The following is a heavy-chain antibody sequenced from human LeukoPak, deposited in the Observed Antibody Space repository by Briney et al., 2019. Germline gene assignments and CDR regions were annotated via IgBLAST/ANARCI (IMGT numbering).Heavy chain of an antibody. V-gene: IGHV5-51*01. CDR2: IYPGGSDT. Sequence: GESLKISCKGSGYTFTSYWIGWVRQLPGKGLEWMGIIYPGGSDTRYSPSFQGQVTISADKSISTAYLQWSSLKASDTAMYYCAVVPAAIRWFDPWGQGTLVTVSS. D-gene: IGHD2-2*02. CDR1: GYTFTSYW. CDR3: AVVPAAIRWFDP. J-gene: IGHJ5*02.